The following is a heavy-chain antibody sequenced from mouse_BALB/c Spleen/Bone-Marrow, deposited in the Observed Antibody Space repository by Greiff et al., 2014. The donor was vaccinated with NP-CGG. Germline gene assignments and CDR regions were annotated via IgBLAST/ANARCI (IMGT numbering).Heavy chain of an antibody. V-gene: IGHV1-7*01. D-gene: IGHD1-2*01. CDR1: GYTFTSYW. J-gene: IGHJ2*01. CDR3: ARRETTALDY. Sequence: VQLQESGAELAKPGASVKMSCKASGYTFTSYWMHWVKQGPGQGLEWIGYINPSTGYTEYNQKFKDKATLTADKSSSTAYMQLSSLTSEDSAVYYCARRETTALDYWGQGTTLTVSS. CDR2: INPSTGYT.